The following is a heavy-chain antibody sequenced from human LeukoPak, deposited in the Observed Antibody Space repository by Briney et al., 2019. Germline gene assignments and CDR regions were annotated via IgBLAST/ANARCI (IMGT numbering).Heavy chain of an antibody. CDR1: GGSISSYY. CDR3: ARMITFGGVILDY. Sequence: SETLSLTCTVSGGSISSYYWSWIRQPPGKGLEWIGYIYYSGSTNYNPSLKSRVTISVDTSKNQFSLKLSSVTAADTAVYYCARMITFGGVILDYWGQGTLVAASS. J-gene: IGHJ4*02. V-gene: IGHV4-59*01. CDR2: IYYSGST. D-gene: IGHD3-16*02.